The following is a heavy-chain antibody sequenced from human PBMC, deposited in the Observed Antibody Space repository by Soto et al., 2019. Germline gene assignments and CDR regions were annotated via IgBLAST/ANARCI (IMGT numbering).Heavy chain of an antibody. J-gene: IGHJ3*02. CDR3: GISGSGEDAFDI. CDR1: GFTFSSYA. Sequence: QVQLVESGGGVVQPGRSLRVSCAASGFTFSSYALHWVRQAPGKGLEWVAVIWYDGSNKYYADSVKGRFTISRDNSKNTLYLQMNSRRAEDPAVYCCGISGSGEDAFDIWGQGKMVTVSS. D-gene: IGHD1-26*01. V-gene: IGHV3-33*01. CDR2: IWYDGSNK.